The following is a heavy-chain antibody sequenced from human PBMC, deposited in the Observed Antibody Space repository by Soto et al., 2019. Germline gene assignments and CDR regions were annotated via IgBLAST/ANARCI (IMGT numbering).Heavy chain of an antibody. CDR2: VYYTGST. Sequence: QVQLQESGPGLVKPSETLSLTCTVSGSSISPYYWSWIRQPPGKGLEWIGYVYYTGSTKYNPSLKSRVTISLGTSRNQLSLKLSSVTAADTAVYYCTRVGGYYGDYPNFDYWGPGTLVAVSS. V-gene: IGHV4-59*01. J-gene: IGHJ4*02. D-gene: IGHD4-17*01. CDR1: GSSISPYY. CDR3: TRVGGYYGDYPNFDY.